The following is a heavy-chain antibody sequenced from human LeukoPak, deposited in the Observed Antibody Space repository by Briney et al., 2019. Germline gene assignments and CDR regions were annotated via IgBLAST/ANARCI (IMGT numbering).Heavy chain of an antibody. V-gene: IGHV3-48*01. J-gene: IGHJ4*02. CDR3: AKELKLRYFDS. Sequence: HSGGSLRLSCAASGFTFSSYGMNWARQAPGKVLEWVSYISSSGSTIYYADSVKGRFTISRDNSKNTLYLQMNSLRAEDTAVYYCAKELKLRYFDSWGQGTLVTVSS. D-gene: IGHD3-9*01. CDR2: ISSSGSTI. CDR1: GFTFSSYG.